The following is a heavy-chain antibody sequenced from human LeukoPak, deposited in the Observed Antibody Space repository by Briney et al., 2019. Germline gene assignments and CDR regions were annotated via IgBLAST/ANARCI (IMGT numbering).Heavy chain of an antibody. CDR1: GGSISSYY. Sequence: PSETLSLTCTVSGGSISSYYWSWIRQPPGKGLGWSGYIYYSGSTNYNPSLKSRVTISVDTSKNQFSLKLSSVTAADTAVYYCARGVRWLQLSYFDYWGQGTLVTVSS. CDR3: ARGVRWLQLSYFDY. J-gene: IGHJ4*02. D-gene: IGHD5-24*01. CDR2: IYYSGST. V-gene: IGHV4-59*01.